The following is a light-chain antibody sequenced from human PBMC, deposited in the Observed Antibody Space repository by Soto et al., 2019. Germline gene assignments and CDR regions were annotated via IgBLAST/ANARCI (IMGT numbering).Light chain of an antibody. V-gene: IGKV1-12*01. CDR3: QQANSFPHT. Sequence: DIQMTQSPSSVSASVGDRVIITCRASQDLSRWLAWYQQKAGKAPQLLIYATSTLQSGVPSRFSGSGCGTEFTLTISSLQPEDFATYYCQQANSFPHTLGGGTRVEIK. CDR1: QDLSRW. J-gene: IGKJ4*01. CDR2: ATS.